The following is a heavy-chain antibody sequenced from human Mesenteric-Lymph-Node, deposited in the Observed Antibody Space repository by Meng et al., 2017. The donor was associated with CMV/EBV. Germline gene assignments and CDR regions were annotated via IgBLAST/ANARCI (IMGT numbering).Heavy chain of an antibody. V-gene: IGHV3-15*01. CDR3: TPVDY. J-gene: IGHJ4*02. CDR1: GLTFSDAW. CDR2: IKIKTDGGTT. Sequence: GGSLRLSCAASGLTFSDAWMSWVRQAPGKGLEWVGRIKIKTDGGTTDYAAPVKGRFTISRDDSKNTLYRQMNSLKTEDTAVYYCTPVDYWGQGTLVTVSS.